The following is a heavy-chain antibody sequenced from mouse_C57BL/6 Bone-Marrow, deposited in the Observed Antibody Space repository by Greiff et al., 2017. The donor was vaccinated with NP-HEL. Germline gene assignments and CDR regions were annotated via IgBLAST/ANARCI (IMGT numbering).Heavy chain of an antibody. CDR2: IYPRSGNT. Sequence: QVHVKQSGAELARPGASVKLSCKASGYTFTSYGISWVKQRTGQGLEWIGEIYPRSGNTYYNEKFKGKATLTADKSSSTAYMELRSLTSEDSAVYFCARYGSRAPLDYWGQGTTLTVSS. V-gene: IGHV1-81*01. J-gene: IGHJ2*01. D-gene: IGHD1-1*01. CDR3: ARYGSRAPLDY. CDR1: GYTFTSYG.